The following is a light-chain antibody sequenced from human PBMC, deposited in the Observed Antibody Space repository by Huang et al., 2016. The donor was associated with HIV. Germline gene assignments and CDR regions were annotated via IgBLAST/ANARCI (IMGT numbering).Light chain of an antibody. CDR1: QSVSSN. CDR3: QQYNNWPRT. V-gene: IGKV3-15*01. J-gene: IGKJ2*02. Sequence: EIVMTQSPATLSVSPGERATLSCRASQSVSSNLAWYQHKPGQAPRPLIYGASTRAAGIPATFSGSGSGTEFTLTISSLQSEDFAVYYCQQYNNWPRTFGQGTELEIK. CDR2: GAS.